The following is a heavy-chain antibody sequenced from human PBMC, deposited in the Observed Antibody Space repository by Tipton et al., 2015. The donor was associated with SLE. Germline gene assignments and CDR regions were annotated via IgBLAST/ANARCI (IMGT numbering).Heavy chain of an antibody. D-gene: IGHD2-2*01. CDR2: MNPNSGYT. CDR1: GYTFTNYD. CDR3: AREAAAMASDY. J-gene: IGHJ4*02. Sequence: QVQLVQSGPEVKKPGASVKVSCKASGYTFTNYDINWVRQATGQGLEWMGWMNPNSGYTGYAQKFQGRVTMIRNTSISTAYMELSSLKSEDTAVYYCAREAAAMASDYWGQGTLVTVSS. V-gene: IGHV1-8*01.